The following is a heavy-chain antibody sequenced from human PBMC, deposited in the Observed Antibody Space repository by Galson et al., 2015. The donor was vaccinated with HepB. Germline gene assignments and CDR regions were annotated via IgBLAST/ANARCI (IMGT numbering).Heavy chain of an antibody. CDR2: IRYDGSNK. CDR1: GFTFSSYG. Sequence: SLRLSCAASGFTFSSYGMHWVRQALGKGLEWVAFIRYDGSNKYYADSVKGRFTISRDNSKNTLYLQMNSLRAEDTAVYYCAKDQLAENMVRGVIITDSYYFDYWGQGTLVTVSS. D-gene: IGHD3-10*01. CDR3: AKDQLAENMVRGVIITDSYYFDY. V-gene: IGHV3-30*02. J-gene: IGHJ4*02.